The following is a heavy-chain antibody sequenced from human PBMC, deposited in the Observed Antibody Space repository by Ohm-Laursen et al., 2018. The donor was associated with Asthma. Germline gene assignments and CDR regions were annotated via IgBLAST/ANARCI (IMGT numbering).Heavy chain of an antibody. CDR3: ARENNDILTGYYDYYYYYGMDV. D-gene: IGHD3-9*01. Sequence: SLRLSCAASGFTFSSYWMSWVRQAPGKGLEWVANIKQDGSEKYYVDSVKGRFTISRDNAKNSLYLQMNSLRAEDTAVYYCARENNDILTGYYDYYYYYGMDVWGQGTTVTVSS. V-gene: IGHV3-7*05. CDR2: IKQDGSEK. J-gene: IGHJ6*02. CDR1: GFTFSSYW.